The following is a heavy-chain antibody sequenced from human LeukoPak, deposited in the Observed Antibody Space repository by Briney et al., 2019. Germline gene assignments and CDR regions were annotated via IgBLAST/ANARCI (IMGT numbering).Heavy chain of an antibody. J-gene: IGHJ4*02. V-gene: IGHV4-4*09. Sequence: PSETLSLICTTSGAPISRFYWSWVRQPPGKGLEWIGNIYNGVPTFFNPSLKSRVTLSVDTSKTQFSLQLASVTAADTAVYYCVQTTGWPGIDYWGQGILVTVSS. CDR3: VQTTGWPGIDY. D-gene: IGHD6-19*01. CDR1: GAPISRFY. CDR2: IYNGVPT.